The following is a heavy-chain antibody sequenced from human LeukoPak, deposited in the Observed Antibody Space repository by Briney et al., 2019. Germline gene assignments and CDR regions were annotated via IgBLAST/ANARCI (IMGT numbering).Heavy chain of an antibody. J-gene: IGHJ4*02. D-gene: IGHD2-2*01. CDR1: GFTFSSYS. CDR3: ARASGDCSNTGCRRPFDY. V-gene: IGHV3-48*04. Sequence: GGSLRLSCAASGFTFSSYSMNWVRLAPGKGLEWVSYISSSSSTIYYADSVEGRFTISRDNAKNSLYLQMNSLRAEDTAVYYCARASGDCSNTGCRRPFDYWGQGTLVTVSS. CDR2: ISSSSSTI.